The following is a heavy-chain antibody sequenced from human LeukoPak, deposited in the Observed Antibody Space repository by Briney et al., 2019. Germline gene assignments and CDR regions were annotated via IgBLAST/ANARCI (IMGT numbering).Heavy chain of an antibody. CDR1: GFSFSSYA. D-gene: IGHD3-22*01. V-gene: IGHV3-21*04. CDR3: AKDSSGYSDYFDY. CDR2: ISSSSNYI. Sequence: SGGSLRLSCAASGFSFSSYAMNWVRQGPGKGLEWVSSISSSSNYIYYADSVKGRFTISRDSAKNSLYLHMNSLRPEDTAVYYCAKDSSGYSDYFDYWGQGTLVTVSS. J-gene: IGHJ4*02.